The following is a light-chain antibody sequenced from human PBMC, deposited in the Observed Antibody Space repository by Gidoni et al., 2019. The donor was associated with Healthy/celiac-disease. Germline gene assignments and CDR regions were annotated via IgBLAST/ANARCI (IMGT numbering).Light chain of an antibody. CDR3: QQYNSYPGT. J-gene: IGKJ4*01. Sequence: DIQMTQSPSTLSASVGDRVTITCRASQSISSWLAWYQQKPGKAPKLLIYKASSLESGVPSRFSCSGSGTEFTLTISSLQPDDFATYYCQQYNSYPGTFGGXTKVEIK. CDR2: KAS. V-gene: IGKV1-5*03. CDR1: QSISSW.